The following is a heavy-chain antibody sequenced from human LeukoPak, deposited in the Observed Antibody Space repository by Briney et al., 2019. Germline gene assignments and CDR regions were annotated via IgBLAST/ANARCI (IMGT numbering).Heavy chain of an antibody. J-gene: IGHJ4*02. Sequence: PRGSLRLSCAVSGFTFSSYWMNWVRQAPGKGLEWVANIKQDGSQKYYVDSVKGRFTISRDNAKNSLYLQMNSLRAEDTAVYYCARGRYCSGGGCYYFDYWGQGTLVTVSS. CDR1: GFTFSSYW. D-gene: IGHD2-15*01. CDR3: ARGRYCSGGGCYYFDY. V-gene: IGHV3-7*04. CDR2: IKQDGSQK.